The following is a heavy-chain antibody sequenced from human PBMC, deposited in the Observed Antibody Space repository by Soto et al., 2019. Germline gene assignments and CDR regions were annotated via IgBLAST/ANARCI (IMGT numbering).Heavy chain of an antibody. Sequence: ASVKVSCKASGYTFTSYAMHWVRQAPRQRLEWMGWINAGNGNTKYSQKFQGRVTITRDTSASTAYMELSSLRSEDTAVYYCARSRPCYYDSSGYQLLDYWGQGTLVTVSS. CDR3: ARSRPCYYDSSGYQLLDY. CDR2: INAGNGNT. CDR1: GYTFTSYA. D-gene: IGHD3-22*01. V-gene: IGHV1-3*01. J-gene: IGHJ4*02.